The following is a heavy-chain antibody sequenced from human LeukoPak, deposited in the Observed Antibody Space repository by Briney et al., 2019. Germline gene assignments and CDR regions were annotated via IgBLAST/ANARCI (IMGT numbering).Heavy chain of an antibody. Sequence: PGGSLRLSCAASGFTFSSYAMSWVRQAPGKGLEWVSAISGSGGSTYYADSVKGRFTISRDNSKNTLYLQMNSLRAEDTAVYYCAKAYYYGSGSYYPPFDYWGQGTLVTVSS. CDR3: AKAYYYGSGSYYPPFDY. CDR2: ISGSGGST. J-gene: IGHJ4*02. V-gene: IGHV3-23*01. CDR1: GFTFSSYA. D-gene: IGHD3-10*01.